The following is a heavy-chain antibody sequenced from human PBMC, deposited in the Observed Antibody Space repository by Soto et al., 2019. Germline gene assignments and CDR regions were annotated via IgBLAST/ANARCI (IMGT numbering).Heavy chain of an antibody. CDR2: ISYDGSNK. CDR3: ARDLLFIRYYYYGMDV. Sequence: GGSLRLSCAASGFTFSSYAMHWVRQAPGKGLEWVAVISYDGSNKYYADSVKGRFTISRDNSKNTLYLQMNSLRAEDTAVYYCARDLLFIRYYYYGMDVWGQGTTVTVSS. CDR1: GFTFSSYA. J-gene: IGHJ6*02. V-gene: IGHV3-30-3*01. D-gene: IGHD3-10*01.